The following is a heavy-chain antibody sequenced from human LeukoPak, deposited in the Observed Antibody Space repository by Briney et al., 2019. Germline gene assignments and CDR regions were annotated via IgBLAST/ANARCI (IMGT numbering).Heavy chain of an antibody. CDR3: AVGTLYHGI. CDR1: AFTFSNYW. Sequence: GGSLRLSCAASAFTFSNYWMTWVRQAPGKGLKWVANIRQDGNERYYVDSVEGRFTISRDNAKNSLYLQMNSLRAEDTAMYYCAVGTLYHGIWGQGTLVTVSS. J-gene: IGHJ4*02. CDR2: IRQDGNER. V-gene: IGHV3-7*02. D-gene: IGHD2-2*01.